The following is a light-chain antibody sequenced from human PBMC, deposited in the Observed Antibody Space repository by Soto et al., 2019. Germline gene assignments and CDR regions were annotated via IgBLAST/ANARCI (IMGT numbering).Light chain of an antibody. CDR3: QSYDSSLGGSI. V-gene: IGLV1-40*01. CDR1: SSNIGAGYD. Sequence: QSVLTQPPSVSGAPGQRVTISCTGSSSNIGAGYDVHWYQQLPGAAPRLLMYDNNNRPSGVPDRFSGSKSGTSASLAITGLQAEDEADYYCQSYDSSLGGSIFGGGTQLTVL. J-gene: IGLJ2*01. CDR2: DNN.